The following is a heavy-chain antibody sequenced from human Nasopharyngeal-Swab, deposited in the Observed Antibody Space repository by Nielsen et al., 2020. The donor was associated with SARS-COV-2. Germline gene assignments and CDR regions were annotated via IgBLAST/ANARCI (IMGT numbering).Heavy chain of an antibody. D-gene: IGHD5-12*01. Sequence: GESLKISCKGSGSSFTSYWIGWVRQMPGKGLEWMGIIYPGDSDTRYSPSFQGQVTISADKSISTAYLQWSSLKASDTAMYYCARDGQPAAGYSGYDYLRGLNYWGKGTLVTVSS. J-gene: IGHJ4*02. V-gene: IGHV5-51*01. CDR1: GSSFTSYW. CDR2: IYPGDSDT. CDR3: ARDGQPAAGYSGYDYLRGLNY.